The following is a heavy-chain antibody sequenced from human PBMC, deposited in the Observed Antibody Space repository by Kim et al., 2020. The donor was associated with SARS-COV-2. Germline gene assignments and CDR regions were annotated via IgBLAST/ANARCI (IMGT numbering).Heavy chain of an antibody. Sequence: GGSLRLSCAASGFTFSSYAMSWVRQAPGKGLEWVSAISGSGGSTYYVDSVKGRFTISRDNSKNTLYLQMNSLRAEDTAVYYCAKDKGREEITIFGVVIDYYYYCMDVWGQGTTVTVSS. D-gene: IGHD3-3*01. V-gene: IGHV3-23*01. CDR3: AKDKGREEITIFGVVIDYYYYCMDV. CDR2: ISGSGGST. CDR1: GFTFSSYA. J-gene: IGHJ6*02.